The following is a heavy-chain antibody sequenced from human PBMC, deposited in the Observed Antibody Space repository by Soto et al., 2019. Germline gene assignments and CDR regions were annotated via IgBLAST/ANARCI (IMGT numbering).Heavy chain of an antibody. CDR1: GGTFSSYA. Sequence: QVQLVQSGAEVKKPGSSVKVSCKASGGTFSSYAISWVRQAPGQGLEWMGGIIPIFGTAHYAQKSQGRVTLTADESTSTAYMELSSRRSEDTAVYYCARGTYYYGSGSRGAFDIWGQGTMVTVSS. D-gene: IGHD3-10*01. CDR3: ARGTYYYGSGSRGAFDI. V-gene: IGHV1-69*12. CDR2: IIPIFGTA. J-gene: IGHJ3*02.